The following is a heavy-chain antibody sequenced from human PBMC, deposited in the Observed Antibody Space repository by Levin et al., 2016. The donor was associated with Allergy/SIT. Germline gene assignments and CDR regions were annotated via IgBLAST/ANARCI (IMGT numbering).Heavy chain of an antibody. J-gene: IGHJ4*02. CDR1: GVTLSSNY. Sequence: GESLKISCAASGVTLSSNYMTWVRQAPGKGLEWVSIIYSGGSTYYAESVKGRFTISRHNPKSTLYLQMNSLRTEDTAVYYCARDHSGKTYWGQGALVTVSS. D-gene: IGHD1-26*01. CDR2: IYSGGST. CDR3: ARDHSGKTY. V-gene: IGHV3-53*04.